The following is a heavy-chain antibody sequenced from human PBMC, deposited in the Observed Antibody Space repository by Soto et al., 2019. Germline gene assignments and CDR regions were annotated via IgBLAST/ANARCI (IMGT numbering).Heavy chain of an antibody. Sequence: LSLTCTLSGGAINDHYWSFIRQPPGKGLEWIGYIYYNGNTNYNPSLESRVTISVDRSRNQFSLRLTSLTAADTAVYYCARVRTGYFDYWGRGALVTVSS. J-gene: IGHJ4*02. CDR3: ARVRTGYFDY. D-gene: IGHD3-9*01. V-gene: IGHV4-59*11. CDR2: IYYNGNT. CDR1: GGAINDHY.